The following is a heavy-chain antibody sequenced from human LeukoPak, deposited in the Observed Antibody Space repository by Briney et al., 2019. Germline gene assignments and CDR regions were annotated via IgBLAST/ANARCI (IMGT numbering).Heavy chain of an antibody. D-gene: IGHD2-15*01. CDR2: ISAYNGNT. J-gene: IGHJ5*02. CDR1: GYTFTSYG. V-gene: IGHV1-18*01. CDR3: ARGGYCSGGSCYPLSGFDP. Sequence: ASVKVSCKASGYTFTSYGISWVRQAPGQGLEWMGWISAYNGNTNYAQKFQGRVTITRDTSASTAYMELSSLRSEDTAVYYCARGGYCSGGSCYPLSGFDPWGQGTLVTVSS.